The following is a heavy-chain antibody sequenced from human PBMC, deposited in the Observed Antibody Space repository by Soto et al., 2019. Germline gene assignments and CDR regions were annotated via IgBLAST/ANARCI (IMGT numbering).Heavy chain of an antibody. CDR2: IYPGDSDT. CDR3: ARATGTTNYYYYGMDV. J-gene: IGHJ6*02. CDR1: GYSFTSYW. V-gene: IGHV5-51*01. D-gene: IGHD1-7*01. Sequence: GESLNISCKGSGYSFTSYWIGWVRQMPGKGLEWMGIIYPGDSDTRYSTSFQGQVTISADKSISTAYLQCSSLKVSETAMYYCARATGTTNYYYYGMDVWGQGTTVTVSS.